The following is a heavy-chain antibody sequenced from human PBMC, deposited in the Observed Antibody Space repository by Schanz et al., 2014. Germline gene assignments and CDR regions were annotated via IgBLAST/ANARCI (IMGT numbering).Heavy chain of an antibody. V-gene: IGHV3-33*08. J-gene: IGHJ6*03. CDR2: IRYDGRNK. CDR1: GFTVSSNY. D-gene: IGHD5-12*01. Sequence: QVQLVESGGGLVQPGGSLRLSCAASGFTVSSNYMSWVRQAPGKGLEWVAVIRYDGRNKNFVESVKGRFTISRDNSNNTVYLQMNSLRAEDTAVYYCARDHQWLARYYMDVWGKGTTVTVSS. CDR3: ARDHQWLARYYMDV.